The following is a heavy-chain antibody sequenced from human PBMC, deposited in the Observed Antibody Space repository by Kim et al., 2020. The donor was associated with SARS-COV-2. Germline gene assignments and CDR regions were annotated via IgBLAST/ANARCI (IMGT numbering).Heavy chain of an antibody. CDR3: ARDPSWAQKNPRPPDY. V-gene: IGHV3-7*03. CDR2: IKQDGSEK. Sequence: GGSLRLSCAASGFTFSSYWMSWVRQAPGKGLEWVANIKQDGSEKYYVDSVKGRFTISRDNAKNSLYLQMNSLRAEDTAVYYCARDPSWAQKNPRPPDYWGQGTLVTVSS. CDR1: GFTFSSYW. J-gene: IGHJ4*02.